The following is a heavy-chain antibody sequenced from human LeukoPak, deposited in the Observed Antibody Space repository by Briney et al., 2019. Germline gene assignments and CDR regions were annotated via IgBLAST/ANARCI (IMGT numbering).Heavy chain of an antibody. V-gene: IGHV1-69*13. J-gene: IGHJ4*02. CDR2: IIPIFGTA. Sequence: SVTVSCKASGGTFSSYAISWVRQAPGQGLEWMEGIIPIFGTANYAQKFQGRVTITADESTSTAYMELSSLRSEDTAVYYCARDPEGDSSTDYWGQGTLVTVSS. CDR3: ARDPEGDSSTDY. CDR1: GGTFSSYA. D-gene: IGHD6-13*01.